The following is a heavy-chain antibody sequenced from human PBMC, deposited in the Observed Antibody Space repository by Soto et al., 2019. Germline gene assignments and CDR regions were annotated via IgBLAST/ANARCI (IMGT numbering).Heavy chain of an antibody. CDR2: INPIFDTP. Sequence: QVQLVQSGAEVQRPGSSVKVSCKASGGSFSSYAISWVRQAPGQGLEWMGGINPIFDTPHYAQKFLGRVTITADESTATAYLELTGPTSDDTAVYFCAREGRHFDYWGQGTLVTVSS. CDR1: GGSFSSYA. CDR3: AREGRHFDY. V-gene: IGHV1-69*01. J-gene: IGHJ4*02.